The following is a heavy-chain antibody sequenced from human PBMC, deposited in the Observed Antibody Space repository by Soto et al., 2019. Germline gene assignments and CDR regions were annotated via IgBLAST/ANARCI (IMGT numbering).Heavy chain of an antibody. Sequence: QVQLVQSWAEVKKPGSSVKVSCKASEGTFSSFVISWVRQAPGQGPEWMGEISPVSDTPNYAQKFQGRVTITADESTSTAYMELRSLRPEDTAVYYCARALGYSYGLYFDYWGQGTLVTVSS. J-gene: IGHJ4*02. CDR2: ISPVSDTP. CDR1: EGTFSSFV. V-gene: IGHV1-69*01. D-gene: IGHD5-18*01. CDR3: ARALGYSYGLYFDY.